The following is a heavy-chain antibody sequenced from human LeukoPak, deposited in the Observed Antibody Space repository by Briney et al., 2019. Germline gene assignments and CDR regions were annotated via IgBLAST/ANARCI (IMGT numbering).Heavy chain of an antibody. J-gene: IGHJ4*02. D-gene: IGHD3-22*01. CDR1: GAPTSSYF. Sequence: PSETLSLTCSVSGAPTSSYFWSWIRQSPGKGLEWIGPIHHSGYTNYNPSLMGRVTISVDTSNNQFSLKLNSVTAADSAVYFCARLREYYDSSGYFFDFWGQGTRVTVSS. CDR3: ARLREYYDSSGYFFDF. CDR2: IHHSGYT. V-gene: IGHV4-59*13.